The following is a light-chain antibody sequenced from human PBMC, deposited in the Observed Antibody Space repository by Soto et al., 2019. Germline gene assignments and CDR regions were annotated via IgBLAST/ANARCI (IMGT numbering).Light chain of an antibody. CDR1: KSDVGHYDY. CDR3: ASYTSSGTRV. J-gene: IGLJ2*01. V-gene: IGLV2-14*01. Sequence: QSALTQPASVSGSPGQSITISCAGTKSDVGHYDYVSWYQQHADTAPKLLIYEVNNRPSDISNRFSGSKSGNTASLTISGLHTEDEADYYCASYTSSGTRVFGGGTKLTVL. CDR2: EVN.